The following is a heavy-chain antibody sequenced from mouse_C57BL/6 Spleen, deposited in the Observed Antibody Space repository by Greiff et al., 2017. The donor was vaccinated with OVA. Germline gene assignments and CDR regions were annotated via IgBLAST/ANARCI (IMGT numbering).Heavy chain of an antibody. CDR3: ARMGQTAQAPWFAY. Sequence: QVTLKESGPGILQPSQTLGLTCSFSGFSLSTFGMGVGWIRQPSGKGLEWLAHIWWDDDKYYNPALKSRLTISKDTSKHHVFLKIANVDTADTATYYCARMGQTAQAPWFAYWGQGTLVTVSA. V-gene: IGHV8-8*01. J-gene: IGHJ3*01. CDR1: GFSLSTFGMG. D-gene: IGHD3-2*02. CDR2: IWWDDDK.